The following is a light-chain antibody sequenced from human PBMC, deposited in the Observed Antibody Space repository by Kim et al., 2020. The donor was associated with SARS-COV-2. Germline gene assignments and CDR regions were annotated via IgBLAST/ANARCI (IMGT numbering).Light chain of an antibody. J-gene: IGKJ1*01. V-gene: IGKV1-39*01. CDR3: QQSYSTPWT. CDR2: AAS. Sequence: ASVGDRVTITCRASQSISSYLNWYQQKPGNAPRLLIYAASSLQSGVPSRFSGSGSGTDFTLTISSLQPEDFATYYCQQSYSTPWTFGQGTKVDIK. CDR1: QSISSY.